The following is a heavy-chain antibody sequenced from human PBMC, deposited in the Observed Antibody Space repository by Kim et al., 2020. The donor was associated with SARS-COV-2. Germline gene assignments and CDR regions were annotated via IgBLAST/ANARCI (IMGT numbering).Heavy chain of an antibody. V-gene: IGHV3-7*01. CDR2: IKQDGSEK. J-gene: IGHJ3*02. CDR1: GFTFSSYW. Sequence: GGSLILSCAASGFTFSSYWMSWVRQAPGKGLEWVANIKQDGSEKYYVDSVKGRFTISRDNAKNSLYLQMNSLRAEDTAVYYCASVGPKPPYYYDSSGYYAFDIWGQGTMVTVSS. CDR3: ASVGPKPPYYYDSSGYYAFDI. D-gene: IGHD3-22*01.